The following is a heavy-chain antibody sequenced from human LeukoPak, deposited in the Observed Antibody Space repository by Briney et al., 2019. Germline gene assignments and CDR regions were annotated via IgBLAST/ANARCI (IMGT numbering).Heavy chain of an antibody. D-gene: IGHD3-16*02. CDR2: ISVSGGST. CDR3: ARVGGGTYRYLLDQ. J-gene: IGHJ4*02. CDR1: GFTFSSYA. Sequence: PGGSLRLPCVASGFTFSSYALSWVRQAPGKGLEWVSTISVSGGSTYYADSVKGRFTISRDNSKNTLSLQMNSLRAEDTAEYYCARVGGGTYRYLLDQWGQGTLVTVSS. V-gene: IGHV3-23*01.